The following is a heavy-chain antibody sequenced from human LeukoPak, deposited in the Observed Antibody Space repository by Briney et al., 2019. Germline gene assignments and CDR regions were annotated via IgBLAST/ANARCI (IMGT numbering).Heavy chain of an antibody. D-gene: IGHD1-14*01. CDR3: AREQRITGGFDY. Sequence: NSSETLSLTCTVSGGSISSSSYYWGWIRQPPGKGLEWIGSIYYSGSTYYNPSLKSRVTISVDTSKNQFSLKLSSVTAADTAVFYCAREQRITGGFDYWGQGTLVTVSS. CDR1: GGSISSSSYY. J-gene: IGHJ4*02. CDR2: IYYSGST. V-gene: IGHV4-39*07.